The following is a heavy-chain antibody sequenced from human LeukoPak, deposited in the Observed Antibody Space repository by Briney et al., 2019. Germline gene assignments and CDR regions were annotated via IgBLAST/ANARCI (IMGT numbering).Heavy chain of an antibody. CDR2: MYPGGGT. V-gene: IGHV4-4*07. CDR3: ARNLRGGGYYYYYMDV. Sequence: PSETVSLTCTVSGGSISYYYWSWIRQPAGKRLEWIGRMYPGGGTNYNPSLKSRVTMSVDTSKNQFSLKLRSVTAADTAVYYCARNLRGGGYYYYYMDVWGKGTTVTVSS. CDR1: GGSISYYY. D-gene: IGHD3-16*01. J-gene: IGHJ6*03.